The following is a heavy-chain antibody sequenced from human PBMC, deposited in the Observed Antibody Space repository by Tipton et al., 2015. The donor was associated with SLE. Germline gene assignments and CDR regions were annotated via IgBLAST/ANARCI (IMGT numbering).Heavy chain of an antibody. Sequence: TLSLTCTVSGVSISSGSYFWNWIRQTAGKGLEWIGRVHPTGSPFYNPSLESRVAISVDMSKNEFSLKLTAVTAADTAVYYCARDGLGWGYYYYMDVWGKGTTVTVSS. V-gene: IGHV4-61*02. J-gene: IGHJ6*03. CDR1: GVSISSGSYF. CDR3: ARDGLGWGYYYYMDV. D-gene: IGHD5/OR15-5a*01. CDR2: VHPTGSP.